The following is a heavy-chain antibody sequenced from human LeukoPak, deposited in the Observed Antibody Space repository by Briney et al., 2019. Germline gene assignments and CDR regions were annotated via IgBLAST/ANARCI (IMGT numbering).Heavy chain of an antibody. V-gene: IGHV4-34*01. CDR2: INHSGST. D-gene: IGHD6-6*01. Sequence: SETLSLTCAVYGGSFSGYYWSWIRQPPGKGLEWIGEINHSGSTNYNPSLKSRVTISVDTSKNQFSLKLSSVTAADTAVYCCARGNSSSLSGYFDYWGQGTLVTVSS. J-gene: IGHJ4*02. CDR1: GGSFSGYY. CDR3: ARGNSSSLSGYFDY.